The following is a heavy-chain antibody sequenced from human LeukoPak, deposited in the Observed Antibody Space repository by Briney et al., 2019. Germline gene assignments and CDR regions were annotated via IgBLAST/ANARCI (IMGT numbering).Heavy chain of an antibody. Sequence: ASVKVSCKACGYTFTSYAMHWVRQAPGQGLEWMGWINAGNGNTKYSQKFQGRVTITRDTSASTAYMELSSLRSDDTAVYYCARHSSDYVWGSYRYYYYFGMDAWGQGTTVTVSS. CDR3: ARHSSDYVWGSYRYYYYFGMDA. D-gene: IGHD3-16*02. CDR2: INAGNGNT. J-gene: IGHJ6*02. CDR1: GYTFTSYA. V-gene: IGHV1-3*01.